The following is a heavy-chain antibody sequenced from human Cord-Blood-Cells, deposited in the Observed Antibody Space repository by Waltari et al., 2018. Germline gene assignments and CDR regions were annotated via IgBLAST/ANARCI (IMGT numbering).Heavy chain of an antibody. Sequence: QVQLQESGPGLVKPSETLSLTCTVSGGSVSSGSYYWSWIRQPPGKGLEWIGYIYYSESTNYNPSLKSRVTISVDTSKNQFSLKLSSVTAADTAVYYCARVRGWGSWVDYWGQGTLVTVSS. V-gene: IGHV4-61*01. D-gene: IGHD2-21*01. J-gene: IGHJ4*02. CDR3: ARVRGWGSWVDY. CDR2: IYYSEST. CDR1: GGSVSSGSYY.